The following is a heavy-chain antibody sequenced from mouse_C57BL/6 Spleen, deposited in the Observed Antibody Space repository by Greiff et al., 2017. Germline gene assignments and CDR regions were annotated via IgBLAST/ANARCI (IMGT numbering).Heavy chain of an antibody. Sequence: QVQLQQPGAELVRPGSSVKLSCKASGYTFNSYWMHWVKQRPIQGLEWIGNIDPSDSETHYNQKFKDKATLTVDKSSSTAYMQLSSLTSEDSAVYYCARGNYWYFDFWGTGTTVTVSS. CDR3: ARGNYWYFDF. J-gene: IGHJ1*03. CDR1: GYTFNSYW. V-gene: IGHV1-52*01. CDR2: IDPSDSET.